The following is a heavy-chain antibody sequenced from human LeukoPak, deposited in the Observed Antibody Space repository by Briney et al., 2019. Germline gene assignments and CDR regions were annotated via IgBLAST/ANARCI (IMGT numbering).Heavy chain of an antibody. Sequence: KPSETLSLTCSVSGASISSFYWNWIRQPPGKGLEWIGNIYTSGSTNYNPSLKSRVTISVDTSKDQFSLKLTSVTAADTAFYYCAKDWELGSWGQGTLVTVSS. CDR2: IYTSGST. J-gene: IGHJ5*02. D-gene: IGHD1-26*01. CDR3: AKDWELGS. V-gene: IGHV4-59*01. CDR1: GASISSFY.